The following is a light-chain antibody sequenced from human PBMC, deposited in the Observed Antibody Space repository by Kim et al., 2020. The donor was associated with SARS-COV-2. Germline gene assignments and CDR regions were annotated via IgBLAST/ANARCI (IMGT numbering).Light chain of an antibody. Sequence: QSALTQPPSASGSPGQSVTISCTGTSSDVGGYNYVSWYQQHPGKAPKLMMYEVSKRPSGVPDRFSGSKSGNTASLTVSGLQAEDEADYYCTSYAGNNNLVFGGGTKLTVL. CDR2: EVS. CDR3: TSYAGNNNLV. J-gene: IGLJ2*01. CDR1: SSDVGGYNY. V-gene: IGLV2-8*01.